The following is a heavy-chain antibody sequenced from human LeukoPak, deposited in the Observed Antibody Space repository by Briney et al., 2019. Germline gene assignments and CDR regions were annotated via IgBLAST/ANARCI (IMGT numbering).Heavy chain of an antibody. CDR2: ISNTGGTT. Sequence: GGSLRLSCSASGFTFSTYAMHWVRQAPGKGLEYVSVISNTGGTTYYADSVKGRFTISRDDSKNTAYLQMDSLKTEDTAMYYCTRLSGGNSDSYYYGLDVWGQGTTVTVSS. J-gene: IGHJ6*02. CDR3: TRLSGGNSDSYYYGLDV. CDR1: GFTFSTYA. V-gene: IGHV3-64*04. D-gene: IGHD4-23*01.